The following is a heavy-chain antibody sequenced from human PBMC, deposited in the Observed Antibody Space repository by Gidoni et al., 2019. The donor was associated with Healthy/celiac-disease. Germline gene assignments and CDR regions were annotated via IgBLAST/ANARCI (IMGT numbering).Heavy chain of an antibody. CDR3: AIRIAAAGIDGWYFDL. D-gene: IGHD6-13*01. J-gene: IGHJ2*01. Sequence: GQGLEWMGGIIPIFGTANYAQKFQGRVTITADKSTSTAYMELSSLRSEDTAVYYCAIRIAAAGIDGWYFDLWGRGTLVTVSS. V-gene: IGHV1-69*06. CDR2: IIPIFGTA.